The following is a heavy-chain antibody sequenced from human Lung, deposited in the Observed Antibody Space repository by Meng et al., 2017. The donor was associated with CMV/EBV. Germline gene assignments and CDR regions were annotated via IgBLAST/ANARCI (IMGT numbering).Heavy chain of an antibody. CDR3: AKGGPLVVPFFGMDV. D-gene: IGHD2-15*01. V-gene: IGHV3-30*02. CDR2: IGYGGSNK. Sequence: GGSLRLXFSTSGFTFNDYGMHWVRQAPGKGLEWVAFIGYGGSNKYTAESVKGRFSISRDNSKNTLFLQMDSLRLEDTAVYYCAKGGPLVVPFFGMDVWGQGTXVPVSS. CDR1: GFTFNDYG. J-gene: IGHJ6*02.